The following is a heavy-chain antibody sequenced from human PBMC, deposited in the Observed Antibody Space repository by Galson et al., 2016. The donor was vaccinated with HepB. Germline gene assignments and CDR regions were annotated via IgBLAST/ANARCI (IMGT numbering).Heavy chain of an antibody. CDR2: ISDIGANT. D-gene: IGHD3-10*01. Sequence: SLRLSCAGSGFIFNSHAMSWVRQAPGKGLELVSAISDIGANTYHADFVMGRFTISSDNSKNTLYLQMNSLRVEDTAVYYCAARYGESLMVFEYWGQGTRVTASS. V-gene: IGHV3-23*01. CDR3: AARYGESLMVFEY. J-gene: IGHJ4*02. CDR1: GFIFNSHA.